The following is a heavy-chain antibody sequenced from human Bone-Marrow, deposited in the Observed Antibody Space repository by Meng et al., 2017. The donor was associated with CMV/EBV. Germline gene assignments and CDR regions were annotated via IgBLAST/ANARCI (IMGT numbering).Heavy chain of an antibody. J-gene: IGHJ6*02. CDR1: GYTFTGYY. CDR2: INPNSGGT. CDR3: ARTSPWFGEPTYYYYGMDV. V-gene: IGHV1-2*02. D-gene: IGHD3-10*01. Sequence: SVKVSCKASGYTFTGYYMHWVRQAPGQGLEWMGWINPNSGGTNYAQKFQGRVTMTRDTSISTAYMELSRLRSDDTAMYYCARTSPWFGEPTYYYYGMDVWGQGTTVTVSS.